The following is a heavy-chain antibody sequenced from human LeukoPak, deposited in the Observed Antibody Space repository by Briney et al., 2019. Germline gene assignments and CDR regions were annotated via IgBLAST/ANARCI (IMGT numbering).Heavy chain of an antibody. CDR1: GYTFTSYG. CDR2: MNPNSGNT. J-gene: IGHJ4*02. Sequence: ASVKVSCKASGYTFTSYGISWVRQAPGQGLEWMGWMNPNSGNTGYAQKFQGRVTMTRNTSISTAYMELSSLRSEDTAVYYCARGLDIVATDYWGQGTLVTVSS. CDR3: ARGLDIVATDY. D-gene: IGHD5-12*01. V-gene: IGHV1-8*02.